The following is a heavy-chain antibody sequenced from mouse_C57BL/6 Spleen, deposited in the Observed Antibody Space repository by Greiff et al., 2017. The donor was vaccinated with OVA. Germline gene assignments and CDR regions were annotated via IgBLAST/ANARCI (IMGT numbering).Heavy chain of an antibody. CDR3: TRGKTGGGDYFDY. CDR1: GYTFTDYE. CDR2: IDPETGGT. V-gene: IGHV1-15*01. Sequence: VQLQQSGAELVRPGASVTLSCKASGYTFTDYEMHWVKQTPVHGLEWIGAIDPETGGTAYNQKFKGKAILTADKSSSTAYMELRSLTSEDSAVYYCTRGKTGGGDYFDYWGQGTTLTVSS. D-gene: IGHD4-1*01. J-gene: IGHJ2*01.